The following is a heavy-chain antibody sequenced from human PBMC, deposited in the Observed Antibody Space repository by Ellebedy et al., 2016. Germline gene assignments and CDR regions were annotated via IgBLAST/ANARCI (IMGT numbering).Heavy chain of an antibody. V-gene: IGHV3-21*01. CDR1: GFTFSSHS. J-gene: IGHJ4*02. CDR3: ARDGSEWSRDY. Sequence: GESLKISXAASGFTFSSHSMNWVRQAPGKGLEWVATIVFSGTATYYSDSVKGRFIISRDNAKNSLFLQMNSLRVEDTAVYYCARDGSEWSRDYWGQGTLVTVSS. CDR2: IVFSGTAT. D-gene: IGHD3-3*01.